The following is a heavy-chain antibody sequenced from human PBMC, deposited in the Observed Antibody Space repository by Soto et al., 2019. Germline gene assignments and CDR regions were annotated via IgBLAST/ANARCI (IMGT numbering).Heavy chain of an antibody. J-gene: IGHJ4*02. CDR3: AREEVSSVGYFDY. D-gene: IGHD1-26*01. CDR2: IKQGGSEK. Sequence: LRLSCAASGFTFSSYWMSWVRQAPGKGLEWVANIKQGGSEKYYVDSVKGRFTISRDNAKNSLYLQMNSLRAEDTAVYYCAREEVSSVGYFDYWGQGTLVTVSS. CDR1: GFTFSSYW. V-gene: IGHV3-7*01.